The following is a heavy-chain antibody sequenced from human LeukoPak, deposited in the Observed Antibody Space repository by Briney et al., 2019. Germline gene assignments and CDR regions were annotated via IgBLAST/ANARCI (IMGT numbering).Heavy chain of an antibody. CDR3: ARDAAGMGDY. CDR2: IKLDGSAT. V-gene: IGHV3-7*01. D-gene: IGHD6-19*01. Sequence: GGSLRLSCAASGFTFSNFWMAWVRQVPGKGPEWVADIKLDGSATYYLDSVRGRFTISRDNSKNTLYLQMNSLRAEDTAVYYCARDAAGMGDYWGQGTLVTVSS. J-gene: IGHJ4*02. CDR1: GFTFSNFW.